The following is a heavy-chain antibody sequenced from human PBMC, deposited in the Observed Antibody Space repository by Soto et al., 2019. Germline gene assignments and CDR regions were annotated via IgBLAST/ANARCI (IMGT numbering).Heavy chain of an antibody. CDR2: TANKRSRYTT. D-gene: IGHD3-16*01. CDR3: ARAGFGHGLDV. Sequence: EVELVESGGGLFQAEGSLRVWVGFSGFTSSDPYLNWVRRAPGKGLEGVGRTANKRSRYTTEYAASVKGRFIISRDDSKNSVYLQMNSLKIEDTAVYYCARAGFGHGLDVWGQGTTVTVSS. V-gene: IGHV3-72*01. J-gene: IGHJ6*02. CDR1: GFTSSDPY.